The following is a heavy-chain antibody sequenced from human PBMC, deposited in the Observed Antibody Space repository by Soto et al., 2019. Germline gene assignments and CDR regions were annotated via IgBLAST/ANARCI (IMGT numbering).Heavy chain of an antibody. Sequence: QVQLQESGPGLVKPSETLSLTCTVSGGSISSYYWSWIRQSPGKGLEWIGYIYYSGSTKYNPSLKSRVTRSVDTSKNQFSLKLRSVTAADTAVYYCARGRGDTGLAWYYWGQGTLVTVSS. V-gene: IGHV4-59*01. CDR1: GGSISSYY. CDR3: ARGRGDTGLAWYY. J-gene: IGHJ4*02. CDR2: IYYSGST. D-gene: IGHD5-18*01.